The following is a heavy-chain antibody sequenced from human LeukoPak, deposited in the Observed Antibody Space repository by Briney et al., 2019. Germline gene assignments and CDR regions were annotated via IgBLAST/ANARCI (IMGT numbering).Heavy chain of an antibody. CDR3: ARGPYGSSGTPDAFDI. CDR1: GFTVSSDY. CDR2: IYSGGTT. D-gene: IGHD3-10*01. V-gene: IGHV3-66*01. Sequence: GGSLRLSCAASGFTVSSDYMSWVRQAPGKGLEWVSDIYSGGTTHYADSVKGRFTISRDNSKNTLYLQMNSLRAEDTAVYYCARGPYGSSGTPDAFDIWGQGTMVTVSS. J-gene: IGHJ3*02.